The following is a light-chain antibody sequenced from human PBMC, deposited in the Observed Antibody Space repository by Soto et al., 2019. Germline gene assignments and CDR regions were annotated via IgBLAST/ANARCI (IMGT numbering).Light chain of an antibody. CDR3: LSFDSSLSVV. J-gene: IGLJ2*01. Sequence: QSVLTQPPSVSWAPGQRVTISCTGSSSNIGAGYGVHWYQQLPGRAPKLLIYGNTNRPSGVPDRFSGSKSGTSASLAITGLQAEDEADYYCLSFDSSLSVVFGGGTKVTVL. V-gene: IGLV1-40*01. CDR2: GNT. CDR1: SSNIGAGYG.